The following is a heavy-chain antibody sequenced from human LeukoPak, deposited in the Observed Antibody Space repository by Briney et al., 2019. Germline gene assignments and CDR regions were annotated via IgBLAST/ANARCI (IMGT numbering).Heavy chain of an antibody. J-gene: IGHJ4*02. Sequence: GGSLRLSCAASGFTFSSYAMSWVRQAPGKGLEWVSAISGSGGSTYYADSVKGRFTISRDNSKNTLYLQMNSLRAEDTAVYYCAKGDTSTMVRGVRYNDWGQGTLVTVSS. CDR1: GFTFSSYA. CDR2: ISGSGGST. V-gene: IGHV3-23*01. D-gene: IGHD3-10*01. CDR3: AKGDTSTMVRGVRYND.